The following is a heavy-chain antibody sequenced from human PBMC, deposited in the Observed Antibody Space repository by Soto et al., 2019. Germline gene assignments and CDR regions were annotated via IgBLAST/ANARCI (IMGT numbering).Heavy chain of an antibody. CDR2: IIPSFGTA. CDR3: ARAGAAAGTRTPKDV. J-gene: IGHJ4*01. Sequence: QVQLVQSGAEVKKPGASVKVSCKASGGTFSSYAISWVRQAPGQGLEWMVGIIPSFGTANYAQKLQGRVTITADQSTSAADMELRNLRSEDTAVYYCARAGAAAGTRTPKDVWGQGTLVTVSS. V-gene: IGHV1-69*01. CDR1: GGTFSSYA. D-gene: IGHD6-13*01.